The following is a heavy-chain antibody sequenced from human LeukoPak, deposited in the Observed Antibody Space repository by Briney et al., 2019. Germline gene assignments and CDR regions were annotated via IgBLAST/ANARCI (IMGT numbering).Heavy chain of an antibody. D-gene: IGHD2-2*01. CDR3: ATVHPGPNIVVVPAAIRLDAFDI. Sequence: GASVKVSCKASGGTFSSYAISWVRQAPGQGLEWMGGIIPIFGTANYAQKFQGRVTMTEDTSTDTAYMELSSLRSEDTAVYYCATVHPGPNIVVVPAAIRLDAFDIWGQGTMVTVSS. V-gene: IGHV1-69*06. J-gene: IGHJ3*02. CDR1: GGTFSSYA. CDR2: IIPIFGTA.